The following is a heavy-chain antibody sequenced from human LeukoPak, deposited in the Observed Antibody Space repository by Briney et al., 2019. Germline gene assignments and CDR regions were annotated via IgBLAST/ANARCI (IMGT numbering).Heavy chain of an antibody. Sequence: ASLKVSCTASGYTFTSYGISWVRQAPGQGLEWMGWISAYNGNTNSAHKLQGRVTMTTDTSTSTAYMELRSLRSDDTAVYYCARDEAQRYDFWSGYYPPDPFDIWGQGTMVTVSS. CDR2: ISAYNGNT. CDR3: ARDEAQRYDFWSGYYPPDPFDI. V-gene: IGHV1-18*01. CDR1: GYTFTSYG. J-gene: IGHJ3*02. D-gene: IGHD3-3*01.